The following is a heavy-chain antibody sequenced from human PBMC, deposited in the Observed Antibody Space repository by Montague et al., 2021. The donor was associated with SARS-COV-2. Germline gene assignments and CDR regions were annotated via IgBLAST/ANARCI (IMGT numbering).Heavy chain of an antibody. J-gene: IGHJ4*02. D-gene: IGHD6-19*01. CDR1: GGSISSSSYY. CDR3: ARQRRGGLVSTPRFFDY. V-gene: IGHV4-39*01. CDR2: IYYSGST. Sequence: SETLSLTCTVSGGSISSSSYYWGWIRQPPGKGLEWIGSIYYSGSTYYXXXLKSRVTISVDTSKNQFSLKLSPVTAADTAVYYCARQRRGGLVSTPRFFDYWGQGTLVTVSS.